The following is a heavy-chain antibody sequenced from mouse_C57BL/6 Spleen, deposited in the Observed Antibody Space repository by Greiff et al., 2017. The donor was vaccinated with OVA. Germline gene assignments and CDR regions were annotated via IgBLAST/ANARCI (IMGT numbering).Heavy chain of an antibody. J-gene: IGHJ1*03. Sequence: QVQLKQPGAELVKPGASVKLSCKASGYTFTSYWMHWVKQRPGQGLEWIGMIHPNSGSTNYNEKFKSKATLTVDKSSSTAYMQLSSLTSEDSAVYYCAREGAYGNYWYFDVWGTGTTVTVSS. CDR3: AREGAYGNYWYFDV. CDR1: GYTFTSYW. D-gene: IGHD2-1*01. CDR2: IHPNSGST. V-gene: IGHV1-64*01.